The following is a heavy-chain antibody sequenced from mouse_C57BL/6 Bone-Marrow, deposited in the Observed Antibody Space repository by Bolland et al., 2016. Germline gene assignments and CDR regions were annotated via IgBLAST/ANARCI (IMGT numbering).Heavy chain of an antibody. J-gene: IGHJ1*01. D-gene: IGHD2-3*01. Sequence: GDYIYYADTVKGRFTISRDNARNTLYLQMSSLKSEDTAMYYCTRGIYDGYYVWYFDVWGQGT. CDR2: GDYI. CDR3: TRGIYDGYYVWYFDV. V-gene: IGHV5-9-1*02.